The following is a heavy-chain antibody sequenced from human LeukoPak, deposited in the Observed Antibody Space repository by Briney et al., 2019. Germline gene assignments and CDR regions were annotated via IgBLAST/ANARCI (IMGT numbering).Heavy chain of an antibody. CDR1: GYTFTNYA. D-gene: IGHD3-22*01. CDR2: LSAYNGHT. CDR3: ARVEGVVVITPVDY. V-gene: IGHV1-18*01. Sequence: ASVKVSCKASGYTFTNYAVSWVRQAPGQGLEWMGWLSAYNGHTSYAQNLQGRVTMTTDTSTSTAYMELRSLRSDDTAVYYCARVEGVVVITPVDYWGQGTLVTVSS. J-gene: IGHJ4*02.